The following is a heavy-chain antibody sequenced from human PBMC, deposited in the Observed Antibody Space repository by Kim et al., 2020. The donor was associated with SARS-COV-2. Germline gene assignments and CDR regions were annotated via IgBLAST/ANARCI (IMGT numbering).Heavy chain of an antibody. CDR1: GFIFSGSA. J-gene: IGHJ3*02. CDR3: TRVPVTTLAFWDAFD. CDR2: IRSKANSYAT. Sequence: GGSLRLSCAASGFIFSGSAMHWVRQASGKGLEWVGRIRSKANSYATAYAASVKGRFTISRDDSKTTTYLQMNSLKTEDTAAYYCTRVPVTTLAFWDAFD. D-gene: IGHD1-1*01. V-gene: IGHV3-73*01.